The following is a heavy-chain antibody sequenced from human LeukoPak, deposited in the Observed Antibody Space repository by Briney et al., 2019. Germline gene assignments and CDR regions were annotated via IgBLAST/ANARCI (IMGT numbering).Heavy chain of an antibody. V-gene: IGHV4-30-2*01. J-gene: IGHJ3*02. CDR1: GGSISSGGYS. CDR3: ARFDGSGSYSKSPVGAFDI. CDR2: IYHSGST. D-gene: IGHD3-10*01. Sequence: PSQTLSLTCAVSGGSISSGGYSWRWIRQPPGKGLEWIGYIYHSGSTYYNPSLKSRVTISVDRSKNQFSLKLSSVTAADTTVYYCARFDGSGSYSKSPVGAFDIWGQGTMVTVSS.